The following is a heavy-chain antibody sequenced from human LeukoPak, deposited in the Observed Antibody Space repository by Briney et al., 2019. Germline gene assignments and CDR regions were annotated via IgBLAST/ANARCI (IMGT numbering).Heavy chain of an antibody. CDR1: GYAVSSGYY. D-gene: IGHD2-2*01. J-gene: IGHJ5*02. CDR2: MYHSGDT. Sequence: SETLSLTCTVTGYAVSSGYYWGWIRQPPGKGLEWIGSMYHSGDTYYNPSLKSRVTISVDTSKNQLSLKLNSVTAADTAVYYCARSKAHLSTSWYGTWFDPWGQGTLVTVSS. CDR3: ARSKAHLSTSWYGTWFDP. V-gene: IGHV4-38-2*02.